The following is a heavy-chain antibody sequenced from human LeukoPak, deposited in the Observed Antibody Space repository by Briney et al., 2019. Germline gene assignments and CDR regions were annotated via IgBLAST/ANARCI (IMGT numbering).Heavy chain of an antibody. D-gene: IGHD6-13*01. CDR3: ARAGAAGRRFDY. J-gene: IGHJ4*02. V-gene: IGHV1-46*01. Sequence: ASVKVSCKASGYTFTSYDINWVRQATGQGLERMGIINPSGGSTSYAQKFQGRVTMTRDTSTSTVYMEVSSLRSEDTAVYYCARAGAAGRRFDYWGQGTLVTVSS. CDR2: INPSGGST. CDR1: GYTFTSYD.